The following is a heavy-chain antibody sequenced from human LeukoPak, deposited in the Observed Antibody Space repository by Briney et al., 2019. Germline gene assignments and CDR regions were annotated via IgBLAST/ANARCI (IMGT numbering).Heavy chain of an antibody. D-gene: IGHD5-18*01. Sequence: GGSLRLSCAASGFTFSSYGMHWVRQAPGKGLEWVAVISYDGSNKYYADSVKGRFTISRDNSKNTLYLQMNSLRAEDTAVYYCAKGSGYRYGYTSDYWGQGALVTVSS. CDR1: GFTFSSYG. J-gene: IGHJ4*02. CDR2: ISYDGSNK. CDR3: AKGSGYRYGYTSDY. V-gene: IGHV3-30*18.